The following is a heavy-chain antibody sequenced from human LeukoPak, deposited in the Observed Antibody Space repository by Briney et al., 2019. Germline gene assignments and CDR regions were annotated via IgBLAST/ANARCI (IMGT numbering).Heavy chain of an antibody. CDR3: ARDLLPDY. D-gene: IGHD2-15*01. V-gene: IGHV3-33*01. CDR1: GFTFSSYG. Sequence: PGRSLRLSCTASGFTFSSYGMHWVRQAPGKGLEWVAVIWFDGSNKYYADSVKGRLTISRDNSKSTLYLQMNSLRAEDTAVYHCARDLLPDYWGQGSLVSVSS. J-gene: IGHJ4*02. CDR2: IWFDGSNK.